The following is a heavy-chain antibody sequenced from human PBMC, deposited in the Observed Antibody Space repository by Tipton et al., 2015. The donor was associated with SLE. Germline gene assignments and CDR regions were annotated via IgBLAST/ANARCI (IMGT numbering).Heavy chain of an antibody. CDR3: ARRALSGYYYEY. Sequence: GLVKPSETLSLTCTVSGDSISSHYWSWIRQPAGKGLEWIGYISYSGSTNYNPSVRSRVSISLDTSKNQFSLKVKSVTTADTALYYCARRALSGYYYEYWGQGTLVTVSS. D-gene: IGHD3-10*01. J-gene: IGHJ4*02. CDR2: ISYSGST. CDR1: GDSISSHY. V-gene: IGHV4-59*11.